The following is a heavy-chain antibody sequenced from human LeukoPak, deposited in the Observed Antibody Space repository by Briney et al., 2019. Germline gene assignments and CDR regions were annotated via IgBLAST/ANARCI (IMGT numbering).Heavy chain of an antibody. CDR1: GFTFSEHY. CDR2: ISSNTIYT. CDR3: ARDYYDSGGYYNLDAFDI. Sequence: GGSLRLSCAASGFTFSEHYMSWAGQAPGKGLEWLSYISSNTIYTNYADSVKGRFSISRDNAKNSLYLQMNSLRVEDTAVYYCARDYYDSGGYYNLDAFDIWGQGTMVTVSS. D-gene: IGHD3-22*01. J-gene: IGHJ3*02. V-gene: IGHV3-11*06.